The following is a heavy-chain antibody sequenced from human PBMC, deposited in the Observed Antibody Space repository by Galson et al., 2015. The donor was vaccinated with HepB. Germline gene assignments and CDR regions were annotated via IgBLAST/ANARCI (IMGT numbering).Heavy chain of an antibody. Sequence: SLRLSCAASGFTFSNYGMSWVRQTPGKGLEWVANIKQDGSQKYYVDSVKGRFTISRDNAKNSLYLQMNSLRAEDTAVYYCARSSCSVPIGVAANWGQGTLVTVSS. J-gene: IGHJ4*02. D-gene: IGHD2-15*01. CDR3: ARSSCSVPIGVAAN. V-gene: IGHV3-7*03. CDR2: IKQDGSQK. CDR1: GFTFSNYG.